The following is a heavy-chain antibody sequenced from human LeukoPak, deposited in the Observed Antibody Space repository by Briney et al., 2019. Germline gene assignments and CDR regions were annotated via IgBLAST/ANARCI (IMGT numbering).Heavy chain of an antibody. D-gene: IGHD3-10*01. Sequence: SETLSLTCTVSGGSISSSSYYWGWIRQPPGKGLEWIGSIYYSGSTYYNPSLKSRVTISVDTSKNQFSLKLSSVTAADTAVYYCARVPARITMVRGARFDPWGQGTLVTVSS. CDR2: IYYSGST. CDR1: GGSISSSSYY. J-gene: IGHJ5*02. V-gene: IGHV4-39*07. CDR3: ARVPARITMVRGARFDP.